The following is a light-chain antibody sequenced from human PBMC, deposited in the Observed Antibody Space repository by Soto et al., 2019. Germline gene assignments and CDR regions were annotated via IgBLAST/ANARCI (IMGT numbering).Light chain of an antibody. CDR3: QQYNNSPLT. CDR1: QIVSSN. V-gene: IGKV3D-15*01. J-gene: IGKJ5*01. Sequence: IVVTQSPATLSVSPRGRATLSCRGSQIVSSNLAWYQQEPGQAPRLRISGAPTRATGVPARLRGRGSGTELTLTITSLQSEDFAVYCCQQYNNSPLTFGTGTRLEIK. CDR2: GAP.